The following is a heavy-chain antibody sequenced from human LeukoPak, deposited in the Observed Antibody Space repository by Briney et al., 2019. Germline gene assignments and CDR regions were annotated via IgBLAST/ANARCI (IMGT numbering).Heavy chain of an antibody. V-gene: IGHV3-30-3*01. CDR3: AVNGRPFKRYYYDSSGYYAY. D-gene: IGHD3-22*01. CDR2: ISYDGSNK. CDR1: GFTFSSYA. Sequence: GGSLRLSCAASGFTFSSYATHWVRQAPGKGLEWVAVISYDGSNKYYADSVKGRFTISRDNSKNTLYLQMNSLRAEDTAVYYCAVNGRPFKRYYYDSSGYYAYWGQGTLVTVSS. J-gene: IGHJ4*02.